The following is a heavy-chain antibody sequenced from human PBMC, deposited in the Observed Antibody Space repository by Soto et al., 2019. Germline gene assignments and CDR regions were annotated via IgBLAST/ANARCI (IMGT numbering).Heavy chain of an antibody. CDR3: AKNLHYYDSSGDYYYYGMDV. CDR2: ISYDGSNK. Sequence: QVQLVESGGGVVQPGRSLRLSCAASGFTFSSYGMHWVRQAPGKGLEWVAVISYDGSNKYYADSVKGRFTISRDNSKNTXYXXMNSLRAEDTAVYYCAKNLHYYDSSGDYYYYGMDVWGQGTTVTVSS. J-gene: IGHJ6*02. D-gene: IGHD3-22*01. V-gene: IGHV3-30*18. CDR1: GFTFSSYG.